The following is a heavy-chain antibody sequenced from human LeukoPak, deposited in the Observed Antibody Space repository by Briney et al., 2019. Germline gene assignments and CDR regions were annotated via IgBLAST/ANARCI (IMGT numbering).Heavy chain of an antibody. D-gene: IGHD3-3*01. CDR3: AKDPHYDFWSGYPNWFDP. CDR2: ITGSGGSA. CDR1: GFAFSSYA. V-gene: IGHV3-23*01. J-gene: IGHJ5*02. Sequence: GGSLRLSCAASGFAFSSYAMSWVRQAPGKGLEWVSAITGSGGSAYYADSVKGRFTISRDNSKNTLYLQMNSLRAEDTAVYYCAKDPHYDFWSGYPNWFDPWGQGTLVTVSS.